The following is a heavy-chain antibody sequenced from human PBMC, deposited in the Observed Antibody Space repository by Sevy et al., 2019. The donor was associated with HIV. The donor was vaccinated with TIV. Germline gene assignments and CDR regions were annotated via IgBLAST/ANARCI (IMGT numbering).Heavy chain of an antibody. D-gene: IGHD3-16*02. V-gene: IGHV3-30*03. Sequence: GGCLRLSCEASGFTFNAYGMHWVRLAPGKGLEWVSVASFDGNVKYYADSVKGRFTISRDNSKNTLHLQMNSLRPEDTASSYCARHQGSYRYSPGRYWGQGTLVTVSS. CDR3: ARHQGSYRYSPGRY. J-gene: IGHJ4*02. CDR2: ASFDGNVK. CDR1: GFTFNAYG.